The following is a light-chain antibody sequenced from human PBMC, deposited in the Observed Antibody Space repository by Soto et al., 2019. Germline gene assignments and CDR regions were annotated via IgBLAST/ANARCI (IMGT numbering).Light chain of an antibody. Sequence: QSVLTQPPSESGSPGQSVTISCTGTSSDVGGYNYVSWYQQHPGKAPKLMIYEVSKRPSGVPDRFSGSKSGNTASLTVSGLQAEDEADYYCSSYAGSNNWVFGGGIKLTVL. CDR3: SSYAGSNNWV. CDR1: SSDVGGYNY. CDR2: EVS. J-gene: IGLJ3*02. V-gene: IGLV2-8*01.